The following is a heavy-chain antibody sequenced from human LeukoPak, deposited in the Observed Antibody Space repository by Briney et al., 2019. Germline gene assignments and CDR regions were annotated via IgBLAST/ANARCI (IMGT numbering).Heavy chain of an antibody. CDR2: ISWNSGSI. CDR1: GFTFDDYA. J-gene: IGHJ5*02. V-gene: IGHV3-9*01. Sequence: GGSLRLSCAASGFTFDDYAIHWVRQAPGKGLEWVSGISWNSGSIGYADSVKGRFTISRDNAKNSLYLQMNSLRAEDTALYYCAKDMGYSSSWYGAFDPWGQGTLVTVSS. D-gene: IGHD6-13*01. CDR3: AKDMGYSSSWYGAFDP.